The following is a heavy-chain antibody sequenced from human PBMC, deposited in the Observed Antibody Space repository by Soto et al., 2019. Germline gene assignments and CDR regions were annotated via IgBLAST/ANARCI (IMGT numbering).Heavy chain of an antibody. CDR3: ARGASCYSGRCAFDI. Sequence: ETLSLTCAVYGGSFSGYYWSWIRQPPGKGLEWIGEINHSGSTNYNPPLKSRVTISVDTSKNQFSLKLSSVTAADTAVYYCARGASCYSGRCAFDIWGQGTMVTVSS. CDR2: INHSGST. J-gene: IGHJ3*02. CDR1: GGSFSGYY. V-gene: IGHV4-34*01. D-gene: IGHD2-15*01.